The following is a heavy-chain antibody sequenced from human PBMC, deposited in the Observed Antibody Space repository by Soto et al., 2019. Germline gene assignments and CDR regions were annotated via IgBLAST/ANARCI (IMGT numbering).Heavy chain of an antibody. CDR3: ARESRPSLQAQKRFDY. Sequence: QVQLVQSGAEVKKPGASVKVSCKASGYTFTDYFIHWVRQAPGQGLAWMGWINPNSGDTNYAQKFQGRVTMTRDMSIITTYMRLSSLRPEDTAVYYCARESRPSLQAQKRFDYWGQGTLVTVSS. J-gene: IGHJ4*02. V-gene: IGHV1-2*02. CDR2: INPNSGDT. D-gene: IGHD1-1*01. CDR1: GYTFTDYF.